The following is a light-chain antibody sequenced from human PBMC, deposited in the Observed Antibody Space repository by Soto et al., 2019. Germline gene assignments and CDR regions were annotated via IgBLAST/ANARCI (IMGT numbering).Light chain of an antibody. V-gene: IGKV3-11*01. Sequence: EIVLTQSPSTLSFSPGERAPLSCRASQSVSNYLVWYQQKPGQAPRLLIYDASNRATGIPARFSGSGSGTDFTLTISNLEPEDFAVYYCQQRSYWITFGQGTRLENK. CDR1: QSVSNY. CDR3: QQRSYWIT. J-gene: IGKJ5*01. CDR2: DAS.